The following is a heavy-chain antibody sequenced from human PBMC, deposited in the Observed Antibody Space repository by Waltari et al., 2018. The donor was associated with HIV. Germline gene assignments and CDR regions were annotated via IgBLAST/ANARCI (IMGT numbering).Heavy chain of an antibody. CDR1: GYNLNIYW. CDR2: ICPRESDT. CDR3: VRQFEEEGVWVGERGVPDL. D-gene: IGHD3-10*01. Sequence: EVQLVQSGAEVKKHGESLKISCKASGYNLNIYWIGWARQMPGKGLEWRGIICPRESDTNSSASIRGQLCISGDTSNNTTCLQWWALKASDTSNYFCVRQFEEEGVWVGERGVPDLWGQGTLVTVSS. V-gene: IGHV5-51*01. J-gene: IGHJ4*02.